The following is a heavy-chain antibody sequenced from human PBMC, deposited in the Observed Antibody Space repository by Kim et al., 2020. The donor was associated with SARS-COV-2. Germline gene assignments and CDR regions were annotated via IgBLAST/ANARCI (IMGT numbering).Heavy chain of an antibody. CDR3: AGDGSQLVWYSYDMDV. Sequence: GGSLRLSCAASGFTFSNYRMNWVRQAPGKGLEWVSYISSSGTVQYAEAVEGGFTITRNNDEKSLLLQLNSRRDEETAVDYCAGDGSQLVWYSYDMDVWG. V-gene: IGHV3-48*02. D-gene: IGHD1-1*01. CDR1: GFTFSNYR. CDR2: ISSSGTV. J-gene: IGHJ6*02.